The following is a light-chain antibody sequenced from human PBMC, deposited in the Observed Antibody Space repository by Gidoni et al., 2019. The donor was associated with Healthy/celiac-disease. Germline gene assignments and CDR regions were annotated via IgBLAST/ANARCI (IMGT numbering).Light chain of an antibody. CDR3: QQYGSSPPRVT. V-gene: IGKV3-20*01. CDR2: GAS. CDR1: QSVSSSY. Sequence: EIVLTQSPGTLSLSPGERATLSCRASQSVSSSYLDWYQQKPGQAPRLLIYGASSRATGIPDRFSGSGSGTDFTLTISRLEPEDFALYYCQQYGSSPPRVTFGPGTKVDIK. J-gene: IGKJ3*01.